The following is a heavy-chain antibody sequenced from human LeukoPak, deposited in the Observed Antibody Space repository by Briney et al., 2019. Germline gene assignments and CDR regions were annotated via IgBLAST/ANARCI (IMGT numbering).Heavy chain of an antibody. Sequence: GGSLRLSCAASGFTFSSYGMHWVRQAPGKGLEWVAFIRYDGSNKYYADSVKGRFTISRDNSKNTLYLQMNSLRAEDTAVYYCAKVAQPYYYYCGMDVWGQGTTVTDS. CDR2: IRYDGSNK. J-gene: IGHJ6*02. CDR3: AKVAQPYYYYCGMDV. V-gene: IGHV3-30*02. CDR1: GFTFSSYG.